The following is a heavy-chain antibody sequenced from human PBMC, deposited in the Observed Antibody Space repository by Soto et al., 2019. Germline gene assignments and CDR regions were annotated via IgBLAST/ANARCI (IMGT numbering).Heavy chain of an antibody. V-gene: IGHV3-21*01. D-gene: IGHD3-3*01. CDR2: ISFSGDYI. J-gene: IGHJ4*02. CDR1: VSPLEKYC. CDR3: ARATYIWNHAY. Sequence: PGGSLRLSCAVSVSPLEKYCMNWVRQAPGKGLECVSSISFSGDYIYYADSVKGRFTISRDNARNSLYLQMNRLGVDDTALYFCARATYIWNHAYWAQGTNVTVSS.